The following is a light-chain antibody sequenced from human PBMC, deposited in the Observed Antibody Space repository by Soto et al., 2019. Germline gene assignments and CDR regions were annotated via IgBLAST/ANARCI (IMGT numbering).Light chain of an antibody. V-gene: IGKV3-20*01. CDR3: QQYSTSPIS. J-gene: IGKJ5*01. Sequence: ENVLTQSPGTLSLSPGERATLSCRASQVTSRYLSWYQQRPGQAPRLLIYVASSRATGIPDRFSGSGSGTDFNLTISRLEPEYFAVYYCQQYSTSPISFGQGTRLEIK. CDR1: QVTSRY. CDR2: VAS.